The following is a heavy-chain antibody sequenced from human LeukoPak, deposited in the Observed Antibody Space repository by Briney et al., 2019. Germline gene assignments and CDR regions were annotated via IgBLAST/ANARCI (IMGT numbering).Heavy chain of an antibody. Sequence: SETLSLTCTVSGGSISSYYWSWIRQPAGKGLEWIGLIYTSGTTNYNPSLESRVTMSVDMSKNQFSLNLSSVTAADTAVYYCARNLYCSTTSCYDFDCWGQGALVTVSS. J-gene: IGHJ4*02. D-gene: IGHD2-2*01. CDR2: IYTSGTT. V-gene: IGHV4-4*07. CDR3: ARNLYCSTTSCYDFDC. CDR1: GGSISSYY.